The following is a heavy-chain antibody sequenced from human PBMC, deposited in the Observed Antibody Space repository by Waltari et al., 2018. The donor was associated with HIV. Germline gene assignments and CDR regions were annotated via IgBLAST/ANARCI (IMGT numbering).Heavy chain of an antibody. CDR3: LKGIRYYGS. CDR1: GTSVRGNY. D-gene: IGHD3-16*01. Sequence: DVKLVESGGTLVQPGESLGLSCAVIGTSVRGNYWTWARRRPGGALEWLSVIYSDGTTKYALSAMGRFFIARDEHENMIRLQMNLLNVDDTATYYCLKGIRYYGSWGQGTLVTVSS. V-gene: IGHV3-53*02. CDR2: IYSDGTT. J-gene: IGHJ4*02.